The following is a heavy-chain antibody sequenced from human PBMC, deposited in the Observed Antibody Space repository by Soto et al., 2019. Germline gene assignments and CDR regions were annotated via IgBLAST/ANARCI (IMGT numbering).Heavy chain of an antibody. Sequence: QVQLVQSGAEVQEPGASVKVSCKASGYTFNNFYIHWVRQAPGQGLEWMGVLNPSGGSAKYAQKLQGRVTLSRDTSTSTVYMELGSLKSEDTAVYYCARLLAPYCGGDCFSGFDYWGQGTQVTVSS. V-gene: IGHV1-46*02. J-gene: IGHJ4*02. CDR3: ARLLAPYCGGDCFSGFDY. CDR1: GYTFNNFY. CDR2: LNPSGGSA. D-gene: IGHD2-21*02.